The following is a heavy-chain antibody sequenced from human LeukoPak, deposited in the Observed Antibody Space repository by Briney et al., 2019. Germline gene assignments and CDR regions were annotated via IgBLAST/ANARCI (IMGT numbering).Heavy chain of an antibody. CDR1: GASISTYY. CDR3: ASGPYPAAGTDHQFDY. CDR2: VYHSGIT. J-gene: IGHJ4*02. V-gene: IGHV4-59*01. Sequence: SETLSLTCTVSGASISTYYWSWIRQPPGKGLEWIGYVYHSGITHYNPSLKSRVTISVDTSKNQFSLKLTSVTAADTAVYYCASGPYPAAGTDHQFDYWGQATLVTVFS. D-gene: IGHD6-13*01.